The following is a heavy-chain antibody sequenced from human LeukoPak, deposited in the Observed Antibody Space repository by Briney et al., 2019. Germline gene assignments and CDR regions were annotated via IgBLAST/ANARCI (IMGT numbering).Heavy chain of an antibody. V-gene: IGHV3-11*06. D-gene: IGHD2-15*01. J-gene: IGHJ6*02. CDR2: ISSSSRYT. CDR3: ARDTRYRSAGSCTQGDFYYYGMDV. Sequence: GGSLRLSCAVSGFTFKDFYMTWIRQAPGKGLEWVSHISSSSRYTKYADFVQGRFTISRDNAKNSLYLQMNSLRVEDTAVYYCARDTRYRSAGSCTQGDFYYYGMDVWGQGTTVIVSS. CDR1: GFTFKDFY.